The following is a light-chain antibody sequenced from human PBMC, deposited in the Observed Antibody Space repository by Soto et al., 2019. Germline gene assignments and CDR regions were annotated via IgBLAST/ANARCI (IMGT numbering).Light chain of an antibody. V-gene: IGKV1-5*03. CDR3: EQYNRYWT. J-gene: IGKJ1*01. Sequence: DIQMTQSPSTLSASVGDRVTITCRASQSISSWLAWYQQKPGKAPKLLIYKACSLDSGVPSRFSGSGSGSEFTLTISRLQPDDFATYYCEQYNRYWTCGQGTKVEIK. CDR2: KAC. CDR1: QSISSW.